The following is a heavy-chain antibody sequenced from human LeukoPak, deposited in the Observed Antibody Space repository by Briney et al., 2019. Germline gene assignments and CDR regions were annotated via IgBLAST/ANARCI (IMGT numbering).Heavy chain of an antibody. Sequence: PGGSLRLSCAASGFTFSSSAMSWVRQAPGEGLEWVSAISGSGGSTYYADSVKGRFTISRDNSKNMLYLQMNSLRAEDTAIYYCAKSTSYYYDSSDPYYFDYWGQGTLVTVSS. CDR1: GFTFSSSA. D-gene: IGHD3-22*01. J-gene: IGHJ4*02. CDR3: AKSTSYYYDSSDPYYFDY. CDR2: ISGSGGST. V-gene: IGHV3-23*01.